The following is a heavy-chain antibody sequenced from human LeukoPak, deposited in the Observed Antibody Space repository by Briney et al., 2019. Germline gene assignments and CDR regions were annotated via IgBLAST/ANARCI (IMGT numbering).Heavy chain of an antibody. D-gene: IGHD6-13*01. CDR1: GFTFSNHG. V-gene: IGHV3-23*01. J-gene: IGHJ4*02. CDR2: ISPSADIK. Sequence: PGGTLRLSCAASGFTFSNHGMNWVRQAPGKGLEWVSGISPSADIKYYSDSVKGRFTISRDNSKNSLYLQLNSLRAEDTAVYYCAKRTSSWSELDYWGQGTLVTVSS. CDR3: AKRTSSWSELDY.